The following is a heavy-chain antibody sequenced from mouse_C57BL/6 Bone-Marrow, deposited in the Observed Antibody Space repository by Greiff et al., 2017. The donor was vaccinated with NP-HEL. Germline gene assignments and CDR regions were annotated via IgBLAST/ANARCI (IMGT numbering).Heavy chain of an antibody. CDR3: ASPYDYDVAWFAY. CDR2: ISSGGSYT. D-gene: IGHD2-4*01. V-gene: IGHV5-6*02. CDR1: GFPFSSYG. J-gene: IGHJ3*01. Sequence: VTLVESGGDLVKPGGSLKLSCAASGFPFSSYGMSWVRQTPDKRLEWVATISSGGSYTYYPDSVKGRFTISRDNAKNTLYLQMSRLKSEDTAMYYCASPYDYDVAWFAYWGQGTLVTVSA.